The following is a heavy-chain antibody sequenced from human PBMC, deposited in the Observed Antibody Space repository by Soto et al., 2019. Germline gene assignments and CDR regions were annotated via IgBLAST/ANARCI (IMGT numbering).Heavy chain of an antibody. CDR1: GDSVSSNTAS. J-gene: IGHJ5*02. V-gene: IGHV6-1*01. D-gene: IGHD5-12*01. CDR3: AKGDNLGPKTGYAFDP. CDR2: TYSRSKWYN. Sequence: PSQTLSLTCAISGDSVSSNTASWNWVRQSPSRGLEWLGRTYSRSKWYNDYAVSVKSRIIINPDTSKNQFSLQLNSVTPEGTAVDYCAKGDNLGPKTGYAFDPWGQGILVTVS.